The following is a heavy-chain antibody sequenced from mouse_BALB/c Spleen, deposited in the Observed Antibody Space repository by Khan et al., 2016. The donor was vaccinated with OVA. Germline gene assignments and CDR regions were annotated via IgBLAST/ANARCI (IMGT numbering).Heavy chain of an antibody. CDR2: ISSGGDNT. J-gene: IGHJ1*01. CDR3: TRRPGDFDV. CDR1: GFAFSNYD. Sequence: DVQLVESGGGLVKPGGSLKLACTASGFAFSNYDMSWVRQTPEERLEWVAYISSGGDNTYSPATVKGRFTISRDTAKNTLYLQMSSLNSDDTAIYDGTRRPGDFDVGGAGTTVTVSS. V-gene: IGHV5-12-1*01.